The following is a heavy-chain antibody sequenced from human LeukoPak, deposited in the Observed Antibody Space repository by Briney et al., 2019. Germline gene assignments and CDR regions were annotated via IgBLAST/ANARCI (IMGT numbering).Heavy chain of an antibody. J-gene: IGHJ5*02. CDR1: GFTFSSYW. V-gene: IGHV3-7*01. Sequence: GGSLRLSCAASGFTFSSYWMSWVRQAPGKGLEWVANIKQHGSEKYYVDSVRGRFTISRDNAKNSLYLQMNSLRVEDTAVYYCARDGYNEGGWFDPWGQGTLATVSS. CDR3: ARDGYNEGGWFDP. CDR2: IKQHGSEK. D-gene: IGHD5-24*01.